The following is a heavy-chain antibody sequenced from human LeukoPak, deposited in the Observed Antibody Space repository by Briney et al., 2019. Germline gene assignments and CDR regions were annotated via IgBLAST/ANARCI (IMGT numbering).Heavy chain of an antibody. D-gene: IGHD6-6*01. V-gene: IGHV3-74*01. CDR2: ISGDGSVT. Sequence: PGGSLRLSCTASGFTLRNYWMHWVRQVPGKRLVWVSRISGDGSVTNYADSVQGRFTISRDNAKNILYLQINSLRSEDTAVYYCARYSSSSGGAAYYLDYWGRGTLVTVSS. J-gene: IGHJ4*01. CDR1: GFTLRNYW. CDR3: ARYSSSSGGAAYYLDY.